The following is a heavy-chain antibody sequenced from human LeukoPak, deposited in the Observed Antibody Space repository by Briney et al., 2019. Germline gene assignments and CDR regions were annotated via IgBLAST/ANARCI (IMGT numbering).Heavy chain of an antibody. Sequence: PGGSLRLSCVASGFTVNRNVMSWVRQAPGKGLEWVSLIYSDDRAFYADSVKGRFTISRNKSKNTLLLQMSSLKPEDTAIYYCARDLAGFEEPRYYYYMDVWGKGTTVTVSS. CDR2: IYSDDRA. V-gene: IGHV3-66*02. J-gene: IGHJ6*03. CDR1: GFTVNRNV. D-gene: IGHD1-14*01. CDR3: ARDLAGFEEPRYYYYMDV.